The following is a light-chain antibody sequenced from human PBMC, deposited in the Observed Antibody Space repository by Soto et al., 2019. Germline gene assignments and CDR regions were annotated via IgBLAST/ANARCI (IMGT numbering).Light chain of an antibody. CDR2: KAS. Sequence: DIQMTQSPSTLFASVGDRVTITCRASQSISSWLAWYQQKPGKAPKLLIYKASSLEGGVPSRFSGSGSGTEFTLTISSRQPDDFATYYCQQYNSYSLTFGGGTKVDI. V-gene: IGKV1-5*03. J-gene: IGKJ4*01. CDR1: QSISSW. CDR3: QQYNSYSLT.